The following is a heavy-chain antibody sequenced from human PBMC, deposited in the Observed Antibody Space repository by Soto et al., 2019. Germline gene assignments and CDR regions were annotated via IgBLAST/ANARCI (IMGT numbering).Heavy chain of an antibody. Sequence: QVQLVESGGGVVQPGRSLRLSCAASGFSFSTFGMHWVRQAPGKGLEWLAGMLYDGTNIHYADSVKGRVTISRDSSKNMGYLEMNNRRAEDTAVYFFAKDDGTGSWGQGTLVTVSS. J-gene: IGHJ5*02. CDR3: AKDDGTGS. CDR1: GFSFSTFG. CDR2: MLYDGTNI. D-gene: IGHD1-1*01. V-gene: IGHV3-30*18.